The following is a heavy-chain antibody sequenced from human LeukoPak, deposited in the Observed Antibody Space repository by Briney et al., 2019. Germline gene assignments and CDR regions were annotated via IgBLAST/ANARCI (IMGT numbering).Heavy chain of an antibody. CDR3: AKGLYDAFDI. Sequence: KSSETLSLTCTVSGGSINFYYWSWIRQPAGKGLEWIGRIYSSGTTNYNPSLESRVIMSVDTSKNQFSLKLTSVTAADTAVYYCAKGLYDAFDIWGQGTMVTVSS. CDR1: GGSINFYY. V-gene: IGHV4-4*07. CDR2: IYSSGTT. J-gene: IGHJ3*02.